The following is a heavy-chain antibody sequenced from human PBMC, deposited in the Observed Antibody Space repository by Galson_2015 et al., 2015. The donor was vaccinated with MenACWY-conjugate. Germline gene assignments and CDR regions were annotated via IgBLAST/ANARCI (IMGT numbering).Heavy chain of an antibody. Sequence: SLRLSCAASGFTVSTNCMSWVRQAPGKGLEWVSIICSGTRTFYADSVKGRFTISGDNSQNTVYLQMNSLRAEDTAMYYCARSGVGVGERWPDPWGQRTLVTVSS. D-gene: IGHD3-3*01. V-gene: IGHV3-53*01. CDR3: ARSGVGVGERWPDP. CDR1: GFTVSTNC. CDR2: ICSGTRT. J-gene: IGHJ5*02.